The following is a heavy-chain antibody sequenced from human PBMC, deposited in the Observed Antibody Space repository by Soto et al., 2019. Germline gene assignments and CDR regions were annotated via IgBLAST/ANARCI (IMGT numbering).Heavy chain of an antibody. V-gene: IGHV1-18*01. CDR3: ARNNGMITLGGVIVPGY. CDR1: GYTFTSYG. CDR2: ISAYNGNT. Sequence: ASVKVSCKASGYTFTSYGISWVRQAPGQGLEWMGWISAYNGNTNYAQKLQGRVTMTTDTSTSTAYMELRSLRSDDTAVYYCARNNGMITLGGVIVPGYGGRETLVPVS. D-gene: IGHD3-16*02. J-gene: IGHJ4*02.